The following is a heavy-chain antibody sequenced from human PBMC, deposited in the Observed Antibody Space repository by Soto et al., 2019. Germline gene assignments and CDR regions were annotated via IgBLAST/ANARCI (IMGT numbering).Heavy chain of an antibody. Sequence: QVQLVESGGGVVQPGRSLRLSCAASGFTFSSYGMHWVRQAPGKGLEWVAVIWYDGSNKYYADSVKGRFTISRENSKNPLYMQMNSLRAEDTAVYSCAREPYYYDSSGYSPDYWGQGTLVNVSS. D-gene: IGHD3-22*01. CDR2: IWYDGSNK. J-gene: IGHJ4*02. CDR3: AREPYYYDSSGYSPDY. V-gene: IGHV3-33*01. CDR1: GFTFSSYG.